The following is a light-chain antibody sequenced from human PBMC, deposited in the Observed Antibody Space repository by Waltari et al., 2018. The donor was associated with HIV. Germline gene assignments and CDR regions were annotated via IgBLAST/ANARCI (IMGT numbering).Light chain of an antibody. CDR1: RRLLHSNGYKY. V-gene: IGKV2-28*01. CDR2: LGS. CDR3: MQALQTPLA. J-gene: IGKJ1*01. Sequence: DIVMTQSPLSLHVTPGEPASISFRSSRRLLHSNGYKYLDWYLQKPGQSPQLLIYLGSNRASGVPDRFSGSGSGTDFTLKSSRVEAEDVGVYYCMQALQTPLAFGQGTKVEIK.